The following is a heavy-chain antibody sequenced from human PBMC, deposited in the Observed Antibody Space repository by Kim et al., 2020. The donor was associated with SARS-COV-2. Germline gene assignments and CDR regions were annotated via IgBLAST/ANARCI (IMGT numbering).Heavy chain of an antibody. Sequence: GMEKYYVDSVKGRFTISRGNAKNSLYLQTNSLRAEDTAMYYCARSRGVDYWGQGTVVTVSS. D-gene: IGHD2-2*01. V-gene: IGHV3-7*01. J-gene: IGHJ4*02. CDR2: GMEK. CDR3: ARSRGVDY.